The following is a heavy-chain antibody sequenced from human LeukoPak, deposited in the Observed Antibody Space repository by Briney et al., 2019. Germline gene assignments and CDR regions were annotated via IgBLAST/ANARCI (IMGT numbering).Heavy chain of an antibody. CDR1: GGSISSSSYY. D-gene: IGHD4-17*01. J-gene: IGHJ5*02. CDR3: ARHRDDYDDYAWNH. CDR2: IYYSGST. Sequence: SETLSLTCTVSGGSISSSSYYWGWIRQPPGKGLEWIGSIYYSGSTYYNPSLKSRVTISVDTSKNQFSLRVSSVTAADTAVYYCARHRDDYDDYAWNHWGQGTLVSVSS. V-gene: IGHV4-39*01.